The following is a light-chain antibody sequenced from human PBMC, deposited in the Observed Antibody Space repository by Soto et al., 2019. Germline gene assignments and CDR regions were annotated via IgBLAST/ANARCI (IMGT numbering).Light chain of an antibody. J-gene: IGLJ2*01. CDR1: SSDVGDYNY. V-gene: IGLV2-8*01. CDR2: EVN. Sequence: QSALTQPPSASGSAGQSVTISCTGTSSDVGDYNYVSWYQQHPGKAPKLMIYEVNKRPSGVPDRFSGSKSGNTASLTVSGLQTEDEADYYCSSYAGKGVFGGGTKLTVL. CDR3: SSYAGKGV.